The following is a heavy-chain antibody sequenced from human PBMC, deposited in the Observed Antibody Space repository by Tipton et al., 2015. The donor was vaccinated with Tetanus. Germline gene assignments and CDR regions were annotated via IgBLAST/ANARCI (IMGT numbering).Heavy chain of an antibody. CDR1: GFTFSSYA. CDR3: ARDETGEGYDY. V-gene: IGHV3-11*01. D-gene: IGHD7-27*01. J-gene: IGHJ4*02. Sequence: GSLRLSCAASGFTFSSYAMSWVRQAPGKGLEWVSAISSSGSTIYYADSVKGRFTISRDNAKNSLYLQMNSLRAEDTAVYYCARDETGEGYDYWGQGTLVTVSS. CDR2: ISSSGSTI.